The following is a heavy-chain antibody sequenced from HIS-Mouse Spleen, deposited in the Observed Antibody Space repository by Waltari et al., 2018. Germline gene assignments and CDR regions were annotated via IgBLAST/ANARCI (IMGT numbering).Heavy chain of an antibody. CDR3: ARVYCTNGVCYDAFDI. D-gene: IGHD2-8*01. V-gene: IGHV1-69*04. Sequence: QVQLVQSGAEVKKPGSSVKVSCKASGGTFSSYAISWVRQAPGQGLEWMGRSNPILGIANYAQKCQGRVTITAEKSTSTAYMELSSLRSEDTAVYYCARVYCTNGVCYDAFDIWGQGTMVTVSS. CDR1: GGTFSSYA. CDR2: SNPILGIA. J-gene: IGHJ3*02.